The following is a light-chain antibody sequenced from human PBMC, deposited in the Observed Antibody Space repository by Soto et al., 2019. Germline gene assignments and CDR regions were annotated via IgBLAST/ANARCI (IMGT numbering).Light chain of an antibody. CDR3: QQLNSFPIA. V-gene: IGKV1-9*01. CDR1: QGISSF. CDR2: GAS. Sequence: IQLTQSPSSLSASVGDRVTITCRASQGISSFLAWYQQKPGRAPNLLIYGASTLQSGVPSRFSGSGSGTDFTLTISSLQPEDFATYYCQQLNSFPIAFGPGTKVEIQ. J-gene: IGKJ3*01.